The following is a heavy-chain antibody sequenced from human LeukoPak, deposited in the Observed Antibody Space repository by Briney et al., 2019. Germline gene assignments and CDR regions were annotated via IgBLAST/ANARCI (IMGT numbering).Heavy chain of an antibody. CDR1: GFTFNRYT. D-gene: IGHD6-19*01. CDR3: AKTPRIAVAPLRFDY. V-gene: IGHV3-23*01. J-gene: IGHJ4*02. Sequence: GGSLRLSCAASGFTFNRYTINWVRQAPGKGLEWVSAISGSGGSTYYADSVKGRFTISRDNSKNTLYLQMNSLRAEDTAVYYCAKTPRIAVAPLRFDYWGQGTLVTVSS. CDR2: ISGSGGST.